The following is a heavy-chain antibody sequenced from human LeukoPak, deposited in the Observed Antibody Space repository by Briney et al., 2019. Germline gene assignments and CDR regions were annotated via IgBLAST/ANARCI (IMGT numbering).Heavy chain of an antibody. J-gene: IGHJ4*02. CDR3: AREPYSSGWYGYFDY. V-gene: IGHV4-59*02. Sequence: GSLRLSCAASGFTVSSNYMSWVRQPPGKGLEWIGYIYYSGSTNYIPSLKSRATISVDTSKNQFSLKLSSVTAADTAVYYCAREPYSSGWYGYFDYWGQGTLVTVSS. D-gene: IGHD6-19*01. CDR2: IYYSGST. CDR1: GFTVSSNY.